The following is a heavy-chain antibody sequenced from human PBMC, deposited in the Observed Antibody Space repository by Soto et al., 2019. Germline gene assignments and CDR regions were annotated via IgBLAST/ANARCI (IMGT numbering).Heavy chain of an antibody. CDR2: IYYSGST. J-gene: IGHJ4*02. CDR1: GGSISSGDYY. Sequence: SETLPLTCTVSGGSISSGDYYWSWIRQPPGKGLEWIGYIYYSGSTYYNPSLKSRVTISVDTSKNQFSLKLSSVTAADTAVYYCARDCDYYFDYWGQGTLVTVSS. CDR3: ARDCDYYFDY. V-gene: IGHV4-30-4*01. D-gene: IGHD2-21*02.